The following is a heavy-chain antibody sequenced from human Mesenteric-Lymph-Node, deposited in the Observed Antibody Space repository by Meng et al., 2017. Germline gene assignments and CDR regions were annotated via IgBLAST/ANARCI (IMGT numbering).Heavy chain of an antibody. CDR2: ISHSGST. J-gene: IGHJ4*02. CDR1: GGTTIGYF. V-gene: IGHV4-59*12. CDR3: ARGAAMTDYGGKKGQDS. D-gene: IGHD4-23*01. Sequence: SETLSLTCTVSGGTTIGYFWSWVRQPPGKGLEWVGYISHSGSTNYNPSLKSRVTMSVDTSKNQFSLKLSSVTAADTAVYYCARGAAMTDYGGKKGQDSWGQGTLVTVSS.